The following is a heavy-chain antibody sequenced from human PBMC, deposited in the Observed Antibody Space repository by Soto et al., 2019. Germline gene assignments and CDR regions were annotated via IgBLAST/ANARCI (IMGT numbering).Heavy chain of an antibody. J-gene: IGHJ6*02. CDR3: ATTTAVIVAQGHMDV. D-gene: IGHD2-21*01. CDR1: GFKFIDYY. CDR2: VDPEDGET. Sequence: EVQLLQSGAEVKKPGATVKISCKVSGFKFIDYYLYWVQQAPGKALEWMGRVDPEDGETVYSEKFQGRLTITADTARDIAHMELSGLRSEDTSVYFCATTTAVIVAQGHMDVWGQGTTVIVSS. V-gene: IGHV1-69-2*01.